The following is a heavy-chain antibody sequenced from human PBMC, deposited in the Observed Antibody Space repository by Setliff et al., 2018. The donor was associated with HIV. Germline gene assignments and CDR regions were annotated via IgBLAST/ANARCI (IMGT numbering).Heavy chain of an antibody. Sequence: ETLSLTCIVSGASIRSYYWAWIRQSPGRGLQYLGHLYYSGSTNYNPSLKSRITMSMDTSKNQFSLQPSSVTAADTAVYYCARIPWVATLWGGAFDLWGHGTMVTVSS. CDR3: ARIPWVATLWGGAFDL. CDR1: GASIRSYY. V-gene: IGHV4-59*01. D-gene: IGHD5-12*01. J-gene: IGHJ3*01. CDR2: LYYSGST.